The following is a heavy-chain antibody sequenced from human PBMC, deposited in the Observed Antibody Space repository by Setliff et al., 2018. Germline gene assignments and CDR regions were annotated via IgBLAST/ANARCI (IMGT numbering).Heavy chain of an antibody. CDR1: GYTFTGYY. J-gene: IGHJ4*02. CDR3: ARTGHCGGDCYGFDC. V-gene: IGHV1-2*02. CDR2: INPNSGGT. D-gene: IGHD2-21*02. Sequence: ASVKVSCKASGYTFTGYYMHWVRQAPGQGLEWVGWINPNSGGTNYAQKFQGRVTMTRDTSISTAYMGLSRLRSDDTAVYYCARTGHCGGDCYGFDCWGQGTLVTVSS.